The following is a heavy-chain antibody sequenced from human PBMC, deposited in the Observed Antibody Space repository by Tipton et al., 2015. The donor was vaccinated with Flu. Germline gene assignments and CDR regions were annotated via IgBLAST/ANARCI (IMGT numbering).Heavy chain of an antibody. CDR1: GDSLGSSYY. V-gene: IGHV4-38-2*01. J-gene: IGHJ5*01. D-gene: IGHD4-11*01. CDR3: ARRDFSNDGSEPKNWFDS. CDR2: IHTSAGT. Sequence: TLSLTCSVSGDSLGSSYYWAWIRQPPGRGLEWIGNIHTSAGTYYNPSLKSRVTISVDRSKNQFSLRLASVTAADTAVYFCARRDFSNDGSEPKNWFDSWGQGTLVTVSS.